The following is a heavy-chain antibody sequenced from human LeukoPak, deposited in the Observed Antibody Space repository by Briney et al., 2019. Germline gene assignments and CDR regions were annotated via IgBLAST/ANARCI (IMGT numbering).Heavy chain of an antibody. CDR2: IHYSGSN. Sequence: SETLSLTCTVSGGSLSSYYWSWIRQPTGKGLEWIGYIHYSGSNNYNPSLKSRVTISVDTSKNQFSLKLSSVTAADTAVYYCARDPPWSSGWYGFGYWGQGTLVTVSS. V-gene: IGHV4-59*01. J-gene: IGHJ4*02. CDR1: GGSLSSYY. CDR3: ARDPPWSSGWYGFGY. D-gene: IGHD6-19*01.